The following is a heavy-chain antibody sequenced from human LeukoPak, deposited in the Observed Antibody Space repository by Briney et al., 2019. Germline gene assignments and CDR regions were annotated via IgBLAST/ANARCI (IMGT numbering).Heavy chain of an antibody. D-gene: IGHD3-10*01. Sequence: GGSLRLSCAASGFTFSSYEMNWVRQAPGEGLEWVSYISSSGSTIYYADSVKGRFTISRDNAKNSLYLQMNSLRAEDTAIYYCARVWGIYGSGSYSYDAFDIWGQGTMVTVSS. CDR1: GFTFSSYE. CDR2: ISSSGSTI. V-gene: IGHV3-48*03. J-gene: IGHJ3*02. CDR3: ARVWGIYGSGSYSYDAFDI.